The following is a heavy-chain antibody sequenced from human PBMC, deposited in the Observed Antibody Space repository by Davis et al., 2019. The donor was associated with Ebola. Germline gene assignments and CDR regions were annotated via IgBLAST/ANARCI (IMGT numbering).Heavy chain of an antibody. J-gene: IGHJ4*02. CDR1: GDTFNTYS. D-gene: IGHD1-26*01. V-gene: IGHV1-69*06. Sequence: AASVKVSCKSSGDTFNTYSISWIRQAPGQGLEWMGGIIPLFGTPNYAQKFQGRATITADKFASTVFMELSSLRSEDTAVYCCARDFGEGSGSYFVYWGQGSLVTVSS. CDR3: ARDFGEGSGSYFVY. CDR2: IIPLFGTP.